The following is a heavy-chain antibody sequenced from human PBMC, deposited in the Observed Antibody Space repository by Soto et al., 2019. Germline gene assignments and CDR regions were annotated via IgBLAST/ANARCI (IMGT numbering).Heavy chain of an antibody. CDR2: IYYSGST. Sequence: PSETLSLTCTCSGGSSSSSRYFWCWIRQPPGKGLEWIGSIYYSGSTYHNPSLKSRVTVSVDTSKNQFSLKLSSVTAVDTAVYYCARHPSDFWFDPWGQGTLVTV. D-gene: IGHD2-21*02. J-gene: IGHJ5*02. CDR3: ARHPSDFWFDP. CDR1: GGSSSSSRYF. V-gene: IGHV4-39*01.